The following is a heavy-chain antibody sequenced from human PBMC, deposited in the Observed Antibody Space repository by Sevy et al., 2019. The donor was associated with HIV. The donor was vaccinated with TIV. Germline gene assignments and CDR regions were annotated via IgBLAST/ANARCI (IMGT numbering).Heavy chain of an antibody. CDR3: VRDRIAAAGGYFDY. J-gene: IGHJ4*02. Sequence: SETLSLTCAVSGDSVSSGYWSWIRQPPGKGLEWIGYISYIGSTNYNPSLKSRVTISVDTSKNQLSLRLSSLTAADTAIYYCVRDRIAAAGGYFDYWGQGTLVTVSS. V-gene: IGHV4-59*02. CDR1: GDSVSSGY. CDR2: ISYIGST. D-gene: IGHD6-13*01.